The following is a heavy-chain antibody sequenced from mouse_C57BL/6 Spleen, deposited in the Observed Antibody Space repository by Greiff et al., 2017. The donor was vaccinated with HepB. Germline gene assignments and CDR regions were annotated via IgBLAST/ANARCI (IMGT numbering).Heavy chain of an antibody. CDR3: ASPHYYGSSPYWYFDV. Sequence: EVQRVESGGGLVQPGGSLSLSCAASGFTFTDYYMSWVRQPPGKALEWLGFIRNKANGYTTEYSASVKGRFTISRDNSQSILYLQMNALRAEDSATYYCASPHYYGSSPYWYFDVWGTGTTVTVSS. D-gene: IGHD1-1*01. CDR1: GFTFTDYY. V-gene: IGHV7-3*01. CDR2: IRNKANGYTT. J-gene: IGHJ1*03.